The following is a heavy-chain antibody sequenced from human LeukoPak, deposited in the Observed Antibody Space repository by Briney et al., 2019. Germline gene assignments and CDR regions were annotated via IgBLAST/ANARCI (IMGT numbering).Heavy chain of an antibody. Sequence: GGSLRLSCAASGFTFSSYSMNWVRQAPGKGLEWVSSISSSSSYIYYADSVKGRFTISRDNAKNSLYLQMNSLRAEDTAVYYCASLGYCTNGVCSAAGYWGQGTLVTVSS. CDR2: ISSSSSYI. CDR3: ASLGYCTNGVCSAAGY. J-gene: IGHJ4*02. V-gene: IGHV3-21*01. D-gene: IGHD2-8*01. CDR1: GFTFSSYS.